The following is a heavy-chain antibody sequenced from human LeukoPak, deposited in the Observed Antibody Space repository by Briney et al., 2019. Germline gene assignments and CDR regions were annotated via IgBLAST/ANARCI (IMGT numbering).Heavy chain of an antibody. CDR2: ISGGGGAT. J-gene: IGHJ3*02. D-gene: IGHD3-10*01. Sequence: GGSLRLSCAGSGFSFGNNAMTWLRQAPGKGLEWVSTISGGGGATYYAKSVKGRVTISRDNSKSTLFLQMNTLRVDDTAVYYCAKGRGGESGSVSLYPDAFNMWGQGTTVTVSS. CDR3: AKGRGGESGSVSLYPDAFNM. CDR1: GFSFGNNA. V-gene: IGHV3-23*01.